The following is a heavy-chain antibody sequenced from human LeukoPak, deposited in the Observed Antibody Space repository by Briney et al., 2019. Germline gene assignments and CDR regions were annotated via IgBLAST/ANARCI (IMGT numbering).Heavy chain of an antibody. CDR2: IYYSGST. D-gene: IGHD2-2*01. V-gene: IGHV4-59*08. CDR3: ARRICTSTTCWFDP. J-gene: IGHJ5*02. CDR1: GGSISSYY. Sequence: SETLSLTCTVSGGSISSYYWSWIRQPPGKGLEWIGYIYYSGSTNYNPSLKSRVTISVDTSKNQFSLKLSSVTAADTAVYYCARRICTSTTCWFDPWGQGTLVTVSS.